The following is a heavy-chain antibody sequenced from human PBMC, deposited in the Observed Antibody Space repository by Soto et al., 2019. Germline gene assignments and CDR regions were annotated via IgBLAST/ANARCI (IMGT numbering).Heavy chain of an antibody. CDR1: GYSVTSSDYY. Sequence: XETLSITCSVAGYSVTSSDYYWAWIRQPPGKGLEWIGSMFYSGLTYYNPSLKSRVTLSVDTSKNQFSVRLNSVTAADTAVYYCAPLSVSLSGPYGIHVWGQGATVTVPS. V-gene: IGHV4-39*01. CDR2: MFYSGLT. CDR3: APLSVSLSGPYGIHV. J-gene: IGHJ6*01. D-gene: IGHD2-15*01.